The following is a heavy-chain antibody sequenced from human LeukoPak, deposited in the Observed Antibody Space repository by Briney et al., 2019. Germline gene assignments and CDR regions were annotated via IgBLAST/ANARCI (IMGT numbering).Heavy chain of an antibody. CDR2: ISYDGNTR. CDR3: AKDLRASRSFDWLPGVPDF. CDR1: GFTFSSYD. Sequence: GGSLRLSCAASGFTFSSYDIHWVRQAPGKGLEWVADISYDGNTRYYADSVKGRFTISRDNSKNTLYLQMHSLRVEDTAVYYCAKDLRASRSFDWLPGVPDFWGQGTLVTVSS. D-gene: IGHD3-9*01. V-gene: IGHV3-30*18. J-gene: IGHJ4*02.